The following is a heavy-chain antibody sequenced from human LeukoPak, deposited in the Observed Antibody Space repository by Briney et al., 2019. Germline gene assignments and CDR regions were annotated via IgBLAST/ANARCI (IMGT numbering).Heavy chain of an antibody. CDR1: GFTFSSHG. J-gene: IGHJ3*02. CDR2: ISYDGSNK. Sequence: GGSLRLSCAASGFTFSSHGMHWVRQAPGKGLEWVAVISYDGSNKYYADSVKGRFTISRDNSKNTLYLQMNSLRAEDTAVYYCAKDLGVPAATNAFDIWGQETMVTVSS. D-gene: IGHD2-2*01. CDR3: AKDLGVPAATNAFDI. V-gene: IGHV3-30*18.